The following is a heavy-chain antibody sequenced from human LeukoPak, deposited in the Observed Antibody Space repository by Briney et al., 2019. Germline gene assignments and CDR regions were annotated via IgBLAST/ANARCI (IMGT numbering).Heavy chain of an antibody. Sequence: SETLSLTCTVSGGSVTSTTYYWGWIRQPPGKGLEWIGSIYRSGDTYYNPSLNSRVTISIDTSKNQFSLRLSSVTAADTAVYYCARLSANAVWGQGTLVTVSS. J-gene: IGHJ4*02. CDR2: IYRSGDT. CDR1: GGSVTSTTYY. D-gene: IGHD4/OR15-4a*01. CDR3: ARLSANAV. V-gene: IGHV4-39*01.